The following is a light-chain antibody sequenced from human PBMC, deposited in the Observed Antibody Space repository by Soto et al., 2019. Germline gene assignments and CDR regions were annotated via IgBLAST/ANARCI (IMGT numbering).Light chain of an antibody. CDR3: HQYHNWRQT. CDR2: GAS. J-gene: IGKJ1*01. CDR1: QSVDNN. V-gene: IGKV3D-15*01. Sequence: IVMRQSPVTLSVSPGETATLSCSASQSVDNNLAWYQLRPGQAPRLLIYGASSRATGTPARFSGSGSGTRFTLTINSLLHEDVAVYYCHQYHNWRQTFGRGTKVDIK.